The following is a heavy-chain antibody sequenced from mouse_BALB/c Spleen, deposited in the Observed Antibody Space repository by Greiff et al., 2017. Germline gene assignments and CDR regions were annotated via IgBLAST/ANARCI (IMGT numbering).Heavy chain of an antibody. CDR3: ARSNYGTYWYFDV. V-gene: IGHV1-14*01. CDR2: INPYNDGT. D-gene: IGHD2-1*01. Sequence: EVQLQQSGPELVKPGASVKMSCKASGYTFTSYVMHWVKQKPGQGLEWIGYINPYNDGTKYNEKFKGKATLTSDKSSSTAYMELSSLTSVDSAVYYCARSNYGTYWYFDVWGAGTTVTVSS. J-gene: IGHJ1*01. CDR1: GYTFTSYV.